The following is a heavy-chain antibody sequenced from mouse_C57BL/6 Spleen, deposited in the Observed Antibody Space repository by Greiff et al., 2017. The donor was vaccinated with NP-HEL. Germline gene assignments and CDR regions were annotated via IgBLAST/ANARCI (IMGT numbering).Heavy chain of an antibody. CDR1: GFTFSDYY. V-gene: IGHV5-16*01. J-gene: IGHJ1*03. CDR3: ASLLSSYVYFDV. D-gene: IGHD1-1*01. CDR2: INYDGSST. Sequence: EVMLVESEGGLVQPGSSMKLSCTASGFTFSDYYMAWVRQVPEKGLEWVANINYDGSSTYYLDSLKSRFIISRDNAKNILYLQMSSLKSEDTATYYCASLLSSYVYFDVWGTGTTVTVSS.